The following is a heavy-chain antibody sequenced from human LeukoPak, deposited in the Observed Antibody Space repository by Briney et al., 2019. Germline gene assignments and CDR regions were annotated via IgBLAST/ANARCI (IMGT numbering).Heavy chain of an antibody. Sequence: SETLSLTCAVSGGSISSTNWWSWVRQPPGKGLEWIGEIYHSGSTNYNPSLKSRVTISVDKSKNQFSLKLSSVTAADTAVYYCAREALGYSSSWYPGDYWGQGTLVTVSS. V-gene: IGHV4-4*02. J-gene: IGHJ4*02. D-gene: IGHD6-13*01. CDR1: GGSISSTNW. CDR2: IYHSGST. CDR3: AREALGYSSSWYPGDY.